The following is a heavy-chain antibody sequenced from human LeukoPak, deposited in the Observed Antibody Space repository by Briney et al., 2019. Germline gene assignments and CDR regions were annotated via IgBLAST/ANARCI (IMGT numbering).Heavy chain of an antibody. J-gene: IGHJ4*02. CDR1: GYTFIGYF. CDR3: ARIRGGNNYHFDY. D-gene: IGHD1-26*01. CDR2: INPNGGGT. V-gene: IGHV1-2*02. Sequence: ASVKVSCKASGYTFIGYFIHWVRQAPGQGLEWVGWINPNGGGTNYAQKFQGRVTMTGDTSITTAYMELSRLRSDDTAVYYCARIRGGNNYHFDYWGKGTLVTVSA.